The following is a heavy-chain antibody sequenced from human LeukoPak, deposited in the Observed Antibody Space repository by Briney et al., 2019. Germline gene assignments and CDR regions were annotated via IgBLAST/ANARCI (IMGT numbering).Heavy chain of an antibody. D-gene: IGHD3-16*01. V-gene: IGHV4-61*01. CDR1: GGSVSSNSNY. Sequence: SETLSLTCTVSGGSVSSNSNYWSWIRQPPGRGLEWIGYNSYFGSASYNPSLKSRVTISVDTSKNQFSLKLSSVTAADTAAYYCARIWGHLGRFDSWGQEPWSPSPQ. J-gene: IGHJ5*01. CDR3: ARIWGHLGRFDS. CDR2: NSYFGSA.